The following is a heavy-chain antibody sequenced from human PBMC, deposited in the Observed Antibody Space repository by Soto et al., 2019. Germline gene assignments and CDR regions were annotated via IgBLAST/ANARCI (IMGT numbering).Heavy chain of an antibody. V-gene: IGHV1-3*01. CDR2: INAGNGNT. CDR1: GYTFTSYA. CDR3: ARDVSIAARRFHY. Sequence: ASVKVSCKASGYTFTSYAMHWVRQAPGQRLEWMGWINAGNGNTKYSQKFQGRVTITRDTSASTAYMELSSLRSEDTAVYYCARDVSIAARRFHYWGQGTLVTVSS. D-gene: IGHD6-6*01. J-gene: IGHJ4*02.